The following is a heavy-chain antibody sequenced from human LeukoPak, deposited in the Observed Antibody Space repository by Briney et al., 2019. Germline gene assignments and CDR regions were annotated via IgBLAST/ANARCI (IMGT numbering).Heavy chain of an antibody. J-gene: IGHJ4*02. CDR1: GFTFSSYA. D-gene: IGHD2-15*01. Sequence: PGGSLRLSCAASGFTFSSYAMSWVRQAPGKGPEWVSAISGSGKKTDYADSVKGRFTISRDNSKDTLYLQMNSLRAEDTAIYYCAKEDCSGGDCYSAFDSWGRGTLVTVSS. V-gene: IGHV3-23*01. CDR2: ISGSGKKT. CDR3: AKEDCSGGDCYSAFDS.